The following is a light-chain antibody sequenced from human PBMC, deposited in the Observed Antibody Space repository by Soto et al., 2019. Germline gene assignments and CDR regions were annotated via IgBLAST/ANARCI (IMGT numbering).Light chain of an antibody. CDR3: QQSNNWPPLT. CDR1: RSVSSN. CDR2: GPS. V-gene: IGKV3-15*01. J-gene: IGKJ5*01. Sequence: EIVLTQSPGTLSLSAGERATLSCGASRSVSSNLAWYQQKPGQAPRLLIYGPSTRATGIPARFSGSGSGTEFTLTISSLQSEDFAVYYCQQSNNWPPLTFGQGTRLEIK.